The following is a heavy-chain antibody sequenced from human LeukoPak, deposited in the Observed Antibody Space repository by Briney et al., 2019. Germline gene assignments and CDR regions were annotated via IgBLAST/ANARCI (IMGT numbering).Heavy chain of an antibody. CDR3: ARDRGLPLEDSSGYIGY. J-gene: IGHJ4*02. V-gene: IGHV3-30-3*01. CDR1: GFTFSSYA. Sequence: GGSLRLSCAASGFTFSSYAMHWVRQAPGKGLEWVAVISYDGSNKYYADSVKGRFTISRDNSKNTLYLQMNSLRAEDTAVYYCARDRGLPLEDSSGYIGYWGQGTLVTVSS. CDR2: ISYDGSNK. D-gene: IGHD3-22*01.